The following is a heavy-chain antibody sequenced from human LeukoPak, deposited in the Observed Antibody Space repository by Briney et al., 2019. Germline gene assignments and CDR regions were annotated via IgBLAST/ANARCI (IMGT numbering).Heavy chain of an antibody. CDR3: ATASTMVRGVIDY. CDR2: IIPIFGTA. V-gene: IGHV1-69*05. J-gene: IGHJ4*02. D-gene: IGHD3-10*01. Sequence: SVKVSCKASGGTFSSYAISWVRQAPGQGLEWMGGIIPIFGTANYAQKFQGRVTITTDESTSTAYMELSSLRSEDTAVYYCATASTMVRGVIDYWGQGTLVTVSS. CDR1: GGTFSSYA.